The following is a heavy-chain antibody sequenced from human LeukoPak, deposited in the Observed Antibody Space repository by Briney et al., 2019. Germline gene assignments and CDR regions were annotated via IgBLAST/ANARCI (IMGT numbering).Heavy chain of an antibody. CDR2: IYYSMTSVST. D-gene: IGHD2-8*01. J-gene: IGHJ3*02. V-gene: IGHV4-59*08. CDR3: ARHKGNGQNDAFDI. CDR1: GGSISRYS. Sequence: SETLSLTCTVSGGSISRYSWTWIRQPPGKGLEWIGYIYYSMTSVSTNYNPSLKSRVTISVDSSKNQFSLKLSSVTAADTAVYYCARHKGNGQNDAFDIWGQGTMVTVSS.